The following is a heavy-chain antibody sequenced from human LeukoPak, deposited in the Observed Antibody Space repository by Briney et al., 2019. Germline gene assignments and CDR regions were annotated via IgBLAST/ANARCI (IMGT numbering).Heavy chain of an antibody. CDR1: GFTFSGSA. CDR2: IGSKANSYAT. J-gene: IGHJ5*02. CDR3: TRHRTYYYDSSGYSFDP. Sequence: GGSLRLSCAASGFTFSGSAMHWVRQASGKGLEWDGRIGSKANSYATAYAASVKGRFTISRDDSKNTAYLQMNSLKTEDTAVYYCTRHRTYYYDSSGYSFDPWGQGTLVTVSS. V-gene: IGHV3-73*01. D-gene: IGHD3-22*01.